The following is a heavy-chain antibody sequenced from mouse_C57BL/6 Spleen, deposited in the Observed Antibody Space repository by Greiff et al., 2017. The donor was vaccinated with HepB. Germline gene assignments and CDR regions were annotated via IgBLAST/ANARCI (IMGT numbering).Heavy chain of an antibody. CDR2: ISSGGDYI. D-gene: IGHD1-1*01. CDR3: TRDGYGSSSFDY. CDR1: GFTFSSYA. J-gene: IGHJ2*01. Sequence: EVKLVESGEGLVKPGGSLKLSCAASGFTFSSYAMSWVRQTPEKRLEWVAYISSGGDYIYYADTVKGRFTISRDNARNTLYLQMSSLKSEDTAMYYCTRDGYGSSSFDYWGQGTTLTVSS. V-gene: IGHV5-9-1*02.